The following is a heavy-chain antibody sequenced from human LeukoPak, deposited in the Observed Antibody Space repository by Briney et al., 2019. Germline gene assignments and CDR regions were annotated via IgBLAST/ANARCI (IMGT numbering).Heavy chain of an antibody. V-gene: IGHV3-48*02. Sequence: GGSLRLSCAASGFTFSSYSMNWVRQAPGKGLEWVSYISSSSSTIYYADSVKGRFTVSRDNAKNSLYLHMNSLRDEDTAVYYCARDIPPNCSGGDCYSLWGQGTLVTVSS. D-gene: IGHD2-15*01. J-gene: IGHJ4*02. CDR3: ARDIPPNCSGGDCYSL. CDR2: ISSSSSTI. CDR1: GFTFSSYS.